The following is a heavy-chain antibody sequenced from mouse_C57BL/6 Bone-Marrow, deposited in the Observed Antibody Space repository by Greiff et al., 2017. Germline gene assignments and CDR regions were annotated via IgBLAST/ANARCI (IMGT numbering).Heavy chain of an antibody. V-gene: IGHV3-6*01. CDR2: ISYDGSN. Sequence: ESGPGLVKPSQSLSLTCSVTGYSITSGYYWNWIRQFPGNKLEWMGYISYDGSNNYNPSLKNRISITRDTSKNQFFLKLNSVTTEDTATYYCARDRGGYYEFAYWGQGTLVTVSA. D-gene: IGHD2-3*01. J-gene: IGHJ3*01. CDR1: GYSITSGYY. CDR3: ARDRGGYYEFAY.